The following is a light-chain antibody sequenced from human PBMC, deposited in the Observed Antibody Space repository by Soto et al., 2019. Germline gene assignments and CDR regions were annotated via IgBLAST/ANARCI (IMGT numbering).Light chain of an antibody. V-gene: IGKV1-5*03. J-gene: IGKJ3*01. CDR2: KAS. CDR1: QSISSW. Sequence: DIQMTQSPSTLSASVGDRVTITCRASQSISSWLAWYQQKPGKAPKLLIYKASSLESEVPSRFSGSGSGTEFTLTISSLQPDDFATYYCQQYNSYSLTFGPGTKVDIK. CDR3: QQYNSYSLT.